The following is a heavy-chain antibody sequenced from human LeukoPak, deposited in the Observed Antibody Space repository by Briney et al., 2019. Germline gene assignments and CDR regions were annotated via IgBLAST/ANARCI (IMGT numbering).Heavy chain of an antibody. Sequence: ASVKVSCKVSGYTLTELSMHWVRQAPGKGVERMGGFDPEDGETNYVQKFQGRVTMTEDTSTDTAYMELSSLRSEDTAVYYCATSGTPGGSYDFDYWGQGTLVTVSS. V-gene: IGHV1-24*01. D-gene: IGHD1-26*01. J-gene: IGHJ4*02. CDR3: ATSGTPGGSYDFDY. CDR1: GYTLTELS. CDR2: FDPEDGET.